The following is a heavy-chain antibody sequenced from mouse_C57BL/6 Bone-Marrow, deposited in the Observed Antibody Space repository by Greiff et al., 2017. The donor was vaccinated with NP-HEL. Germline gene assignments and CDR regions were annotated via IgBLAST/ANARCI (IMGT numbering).Heavy chain of an antibody. CDR1: GYTFTSYW. J-gene: IGHJ4*01. CDR2: IHPNSGST. D-gene: IGHD1-1*01. Sequence: QVQLQQPGAELVKPGASVKLSCKASGYTFTSYWMHWVKQRPGQGLEWIGMIHPNSGSTNYNEKFKSKATLTVDKSSSTAYMQLSSLTSEDSAVYYCARPYYGSSRRLYAMDYWGQGTSVTVSS. CDR3: ARPYYGSSRRLYAMDY. V-gene: IGHV1-64*01.